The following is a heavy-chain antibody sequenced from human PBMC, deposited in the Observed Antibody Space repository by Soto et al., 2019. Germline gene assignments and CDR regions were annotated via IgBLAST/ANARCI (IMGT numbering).Heavy chain of an antibody. Sequence: QVHLVQSGAEVKKPGASVKVSCKASGYTFTTYGISWVRQAPGQGLEWMGWISTYNGNANYPQKFQGRVTLTTDTSTSTAYMELRSLTSDDTAIYYGAREGMAVADPLDYWGQGTQVTVSS. CDR2: ISTYNGNA. D-gene: IGHD6-19*01. CDR3: AREGMAVADPLDY. CDR1: GYTFTTYG. J-gene: IGHJ4*02. V-gene: IGHV1-18*01.